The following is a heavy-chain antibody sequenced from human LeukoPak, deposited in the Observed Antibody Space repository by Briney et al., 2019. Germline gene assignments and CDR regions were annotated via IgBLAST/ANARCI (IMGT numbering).Heavy chain of an antibody. Sequence: PSETLSLTCAVYGGSFSGYYWSWIRQPPGKGLEWIGEINHSGNTNYNPSLKSRVTISVDTSKNQFSLKLSSVTAADTAVYYCARDSLYYYYYYMDVWGKGTTVTVSS. CDR2: INHSGNT. D-gene: IGHD2-15*01. CDR3: ARDSLYYYYYYMDV. J-gene: IGHJ6*03. CDR1: GGSFSGYY. V-gene: IGHV4-34*01.